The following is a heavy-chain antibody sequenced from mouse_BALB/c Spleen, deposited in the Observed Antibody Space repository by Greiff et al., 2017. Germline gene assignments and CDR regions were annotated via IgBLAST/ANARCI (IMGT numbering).Heavy chain of an antibody. CDR3: ARSGDGYYGGFAY. J-gene: IGHJ3*01. CDR1: GFNIKDTY. D-gene: IGHD2-3*01. Sequence: EVKVEESGAELVKPGASVKLSCTASGFNIKDTYMHWVKQRPEQGLEWIGRIDPANGNTKYDPKFQGKATITADTSSNTAYLQLSSLTSEDTAVYYCARSGDGYYGGFAYWGQGTLVTVSA. CDR2: IDPANGNT. V-gene: IGHV14-3*02.